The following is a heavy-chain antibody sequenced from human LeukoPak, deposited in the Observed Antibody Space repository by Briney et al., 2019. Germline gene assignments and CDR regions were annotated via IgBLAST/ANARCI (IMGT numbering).Heavy chain of an antibody. CDR3: ARESPSTIFGVVITDGGQDAFDI. CDR1: GYTFTSYD. D-gene: IGHD3-3*01. J-gene: IGHJ3*02. V-gene: IGHV1-8*01. CDR2: MNPNSGNT. Sequence: GASVKVSCKASGYTFTSYDINWVRQATGQGLEWMGWMNPNSGNTGYAQKFQGRVTMTRNTSISTAYMELSSLRSEDTAVYYCARESPSTIFGVVITDGGQDAFDIWGQGTMVTVSS.